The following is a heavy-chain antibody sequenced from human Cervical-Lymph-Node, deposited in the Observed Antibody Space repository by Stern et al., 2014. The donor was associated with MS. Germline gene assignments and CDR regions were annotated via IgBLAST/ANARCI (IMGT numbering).Heavy chain of an antibody. V-gene: IGHV1-8*01. CDR2: MTPDNGDT. CDR1: GYTFTNYD. J-gene: IGHJ6*02. D-gene: IGHD6-13*01. Sequence: QVQLMQSGAEVKKPGASVKVSCKASGYTFTNYDINWVRQAPGQGLEYVGWMTPDNGDTGYAQKFQGRVTMTWNIAMTTAYLEVKSLRYEDTGIYFCANGSRWDAMDVWGQGTAVTVSS. CDR3: ANGSRWDAMDV.